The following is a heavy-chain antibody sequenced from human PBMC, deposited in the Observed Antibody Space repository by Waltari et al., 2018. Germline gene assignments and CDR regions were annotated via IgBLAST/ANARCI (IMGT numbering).Heavy chain of an antibody. D-gene: IGHD2-8*02. CDR1: GYPISSGYY. Sequence: QVQLQESGPGLVKPSETLSLTCAVSGYPISSGYYWGWIRQPPGKGLEWIGSIYHSGSTYYNPSLKSRVTISVDTSKNQFSLKLSSVTAADTAVYYCARHWSSPGAFDIWGQGTMVTVSS. CDR2: IYHSGST. V-gene: IGHV4-38-2*01. J-gene: IGHJ3*02. CDR3: ARHWSSPGAFDI.